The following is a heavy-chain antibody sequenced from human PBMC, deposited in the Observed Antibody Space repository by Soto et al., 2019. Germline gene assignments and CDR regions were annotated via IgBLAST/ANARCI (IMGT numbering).Heavy chain of an antibody. V-gene: IGHV1-69*06. D-gene: IGHD3-22*01. Sequence: QVQLVQSGAEVKKPGSSVKVSCKASGGTFSSYAISWVRQAPGQGLEWMGGIIPIFGTANYAQKFQGRVTITADKSTSTAYMELSSLRSVDTAVYYCASYNNYYYDSSGSFTLDYWCQGTLVTVSS. CDR3: ASYNNYYYDSSGSFTLDY. CDR1: GGTFSSYA. J-gene: IGHJ4*02. CDR2: IIPIFGTA.